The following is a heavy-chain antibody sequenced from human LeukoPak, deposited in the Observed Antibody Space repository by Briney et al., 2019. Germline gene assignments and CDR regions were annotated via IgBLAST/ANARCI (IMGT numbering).Heavy chain of an antibody. Sequence: GGSLRLSCAASGFTFSSYSMNWVRQAPGKGLEWVSSISSSSSYIYYADSVKGRFTISRDNAKNSLYLQMNSLRAEDTAVYYCARVGSGYDLLDYWGQGTLVTVSS. CDR2: ISSSSSYI. J-gene: IGHJ4*02. V-gene: IGHV3-21*01. CDR3: ARVGSGYDLLDY. CDR1: GFTFSSYS. D-gene: IGHD5-12*01.